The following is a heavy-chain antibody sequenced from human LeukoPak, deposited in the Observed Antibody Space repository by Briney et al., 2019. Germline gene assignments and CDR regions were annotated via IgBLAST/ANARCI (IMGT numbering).Heavy chain of an antibody. CDR2: IYYSGST. CDR3: ASALWFGPFDY. Sequence: PSETLSLTCTVSGGSISSYYWSWIRQPPGKGLEWIGYIYYSGSTNYNPSLKSRVTISVDTSKNQFSLKLSSVTAADTAVYYCASALWFGPFDYWGQGTLVTVSS. D-gene: IGHD3-10*01. CDR1: GGSISSYY. V-gene: IGHV4-59*01. J-gene: IGHJ4*02.